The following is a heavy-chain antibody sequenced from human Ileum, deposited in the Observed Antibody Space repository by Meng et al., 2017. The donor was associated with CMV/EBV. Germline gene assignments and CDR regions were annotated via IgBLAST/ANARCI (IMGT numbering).Heavy chain of an antibody. CDR1: GFTFNTFA. Sequence: GESPKTPCAAPGFTFNTFAMSLVRQAPGKGLEWVSSIRASGANTYYADSVKGRFTISRDNSGNSLYLQMNSLGAEDTASYYCAKGGRVAGNSDPFDYWGQGTLVTVSS. V-gene: IGHV3-23*01. CDR3: AKGGRVAGNSDPFDY. D-gene: IGHD6-19*01. CDR2: IRASGANT. J-gene: IGHJ4*02.